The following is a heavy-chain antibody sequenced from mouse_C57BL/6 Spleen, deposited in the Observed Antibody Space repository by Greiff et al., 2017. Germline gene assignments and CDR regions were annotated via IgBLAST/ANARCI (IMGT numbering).Heavy chain of an antibody. Sequence: QVQLKESGPGLVAPSQSLSITCTVSGFSLTSYGVHWVRQPPGKGLEWLVVIWSDGSTTYNSALKSRLSISKDNSKSQVFLKMNSLQTDDTAMYYCATYYYGSSYTFADWGQGTLVTVSA. V-gene: IGHV2-6*03. CDR1: GFSLTSYG. CDR3: ATYYYGSSYTFAD. J-gene: IGHJ3*01. CDR2: IWSDGST. D-gene: IGHD1-1*01.